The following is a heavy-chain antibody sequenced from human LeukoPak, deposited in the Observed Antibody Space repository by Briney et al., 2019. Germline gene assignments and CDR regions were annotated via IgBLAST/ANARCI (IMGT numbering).Heavy chain of an antibody. J-gene: IGHJ4*02. D-gene: IGHD6-19*01. CDR3: ARAVMVAVAGGRFDY. CDR1: SGSISNGGYY. V-gene: IGHV4-39*07. Sequence: PSETLSLTCTVSSGSISNGGYYWVWIRQPPGKGLEWIGSIYYSGTSYYNPSLTSRVTISVDTSNNQFSLKLSSATAADTAVYYCARAVMVAVAGGRFDYWGQGTLATVSS. CDR2: IYYSGTS.